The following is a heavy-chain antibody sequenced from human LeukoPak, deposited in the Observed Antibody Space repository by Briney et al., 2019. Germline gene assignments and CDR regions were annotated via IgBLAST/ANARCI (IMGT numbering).Heavy chain of an antibody. Sequence: PSETLSLTCTASAGSISSYYWSWIRQPPGKGLEWIGYIYYSGSTNYNPSLKSRVTISVDTSKNQFSLKLSSVTAADTAVYYCARGITMVRGVIGVWFDPWGQGTLVTVSS. CDR1: AGSISSYY. CDR2: IYYSGST. V-gene: IGHV4-59*01. D-gene: IGHD3-10*01. J-gene: IGHJ5*02. CDR3: ARGITMVRGVIGVWFDP.